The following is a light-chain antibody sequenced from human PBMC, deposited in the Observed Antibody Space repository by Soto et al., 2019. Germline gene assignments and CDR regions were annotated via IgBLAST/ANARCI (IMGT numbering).Light chain of an antibody. CDR2: GAS. Sequence: AVAQTPVTLSLSTGERATLSCRASQSVNSNLAWYQQKPGQAPRLLLYGASTRATGIPARFSGSGSGTELTLTISSLQPEDFAVYYCQQYANRPPLTFGGGTKVDIK. J-gene: IGKJ4*01. CDR3: QQYANRPPLT. V-gene: IGKV3-15*01. CDR1: QSVNSN.